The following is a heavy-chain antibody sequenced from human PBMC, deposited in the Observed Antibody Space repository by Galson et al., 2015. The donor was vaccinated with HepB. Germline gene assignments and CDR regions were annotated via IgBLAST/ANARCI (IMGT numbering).Heavy chain of an antibody. V-gene: IGHV3-23*01. J-gene: IGHJ6*02. CDR1: GFTFSSYA. CDR3: AKGLEAAAGTNGMDV. Sequence: SLRLSCAASGFTFSSYAMTWVRQAPAKGLEWVSTISGSGTTTYYADSMKGRFTMSRDNSKNTVYLQMNSLRVEDTALYYCAKGLEAAAGTNGMDVWGQGTTVTVFS. D-gene: IGHD6-13*01. CDR2: ISGSGTTT.